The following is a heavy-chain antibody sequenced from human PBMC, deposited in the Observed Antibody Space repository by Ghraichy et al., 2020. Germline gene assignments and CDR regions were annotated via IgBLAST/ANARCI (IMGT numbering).Heavy chain of an antibody. V-gene: IGHV3-74*03. CDR2: INNDGSRT. D-gene: IGHD3-16*02. CDR1: GFTFSSYW. J-gene: IGHJ4*02. Sequence: GSLRLSCAASGFTFSSYWMHWVRQAPGKGLVWVSRINNDGSRTAYADSVKGRFTISRDNAQNTLYLQMNSLRAEDTAVYYCARDRSPGYFDYWGQGTRVPVSS. CDR3: ARDRSPGYFDY.